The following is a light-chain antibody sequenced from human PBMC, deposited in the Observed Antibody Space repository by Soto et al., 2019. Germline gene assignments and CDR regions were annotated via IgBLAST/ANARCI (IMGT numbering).Light chain of an antibody. CDR1: QNIGTW. Sequence: DIQMTQSPSTLSALVGDRVTITCRASQNIGTWLAWYQQKPGKAPKLLIYEGSTLEGGVPSRFSGSGSGTEFTLTISSLQPDDFAMYYCQQYNSYLLTFGGGTKVEIQ. CDR2: EGS. J-gene: IGKJ4*01. V-gene: IGKV1-5*01. CDR3: QQYNSYLLT.